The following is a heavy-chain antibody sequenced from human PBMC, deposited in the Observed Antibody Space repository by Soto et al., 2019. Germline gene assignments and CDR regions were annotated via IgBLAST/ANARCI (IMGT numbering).Heavy chain of an antibody. J-gene: IGHJ6*02. CDR3: ARVQGELVTVVYYYGMDV. D-gene: IGHD6-13*01. CDR2: ISSSSSYI. Sequence: GGSLRLSCAASGFTFSSCSMNWVRQAPGKGLEWVSSISSSSSYIYYADSVKGRFTISRDNAKNSLYLQMNSLRAEDTAVYYCARVQGELVTVVYYYGMDVWGQGTTVTVSS. V-gene: IGHV3-21*01. CDR1: GFTFSSCS.